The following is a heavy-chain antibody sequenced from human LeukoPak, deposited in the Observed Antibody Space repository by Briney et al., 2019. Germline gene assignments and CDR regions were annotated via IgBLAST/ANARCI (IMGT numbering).Heavy chain of an antibody. J-gene: IGHJ4*02. CDR1: GFIFRSYA. CDR3: AKDRSLVVVIAILFDY. Sequence: GGSLRLSCAASGFIFRSYAMSWARRAPGLGWEGVSDISGSGGSTYYADSVKGRFTISRDNSKNTLYLQMNSLRAEDTAVYYCAKDRSLVVVIAILFDYWGQGTLVTVSS. D-gene: IGHD2-21*01. CDR2: ISGSGGST. V-gene: IGHV3-23*01.